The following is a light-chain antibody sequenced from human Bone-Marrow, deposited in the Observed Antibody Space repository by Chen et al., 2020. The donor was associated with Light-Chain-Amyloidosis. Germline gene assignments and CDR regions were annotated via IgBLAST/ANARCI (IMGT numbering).Light chain of an antibody. V-gene: IGKV3-11*01. CDR1: HSVKSY. CDR3: HQRNNWPLT. CDR2: DAS. Sequence: ELVLIQSPDTVSLSPGERATLSCRASHSVKSYLAWYQQKPGQAHRLLIYDASNRATGIPARLSGSRSGTDCTRTSRRLEPEDVANDYYHQRNNWPLTSGGGTKVEIK. J-gene: IGKJ4*01.